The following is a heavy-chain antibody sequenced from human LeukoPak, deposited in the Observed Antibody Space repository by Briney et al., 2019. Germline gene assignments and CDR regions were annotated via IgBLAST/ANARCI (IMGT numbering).Heavy chain of an antibody. D-gene: IGHD2/OR15-2a*01. CDR3: ARPTLPYYYYYGMDV. J-gene: IGHJ6*02. V-gene: IGHV3-30-3*01. CDR2: ISYDGFNK. CDR1: GFTFSSYA. Sequence: GGSLRLSCAASGFTFSSYAMHWVRQAPGKGLEGVALISYDGFNKYYADSVKGRFTISRDNSKNTLYLQMNSLRAEDTAVYYCARPTLPYYYYYGMDVWGQGTTVTVSS.